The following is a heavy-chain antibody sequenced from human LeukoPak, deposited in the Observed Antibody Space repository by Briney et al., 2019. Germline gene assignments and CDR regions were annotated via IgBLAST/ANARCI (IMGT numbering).Heavy chain of an antibody. CDR3: ARCSGGYYFDY. CDR2: ISSVGTTI. V-gene: IGHV3-48*03. CDR1: GFTFSSYE. J-gene: IGHJ4*02. D-gene: IGHD2-15*01. Sequence: GGSLRLSCAASGFTFSSYEMNWVRQAPGKGLEWVSYISSVGTTIYYADSVKGRFTISRGNAKNSLYLQMNSLRAEDTAIYYCARCSGGYYFDYWGQGTLVTVSS.